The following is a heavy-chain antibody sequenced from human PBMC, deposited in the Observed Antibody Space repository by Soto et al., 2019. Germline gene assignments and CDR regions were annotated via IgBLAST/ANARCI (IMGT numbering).Heavy chain of an antibody. Sequence: EVQLVESGGGLVKPGGSLRLSCAASGFTFSSYSMNWVRQAPGKGLVWVSSISSSSSYIYYADSVKGRFTISRDNAKNSLYLQMNSLRAEDTAVYYCARDTGALTYYYDSSGGYYGMDVWGQGTTVTVSS. D-gene: IGHD3-22*01. V-gene: IGHV3-21*01. J-gene: IGHJ6*02. CDR1: GFTFSSYS. CDR3: ARDTGALTYYYDSSGGYYGMDV. CDR2: ISSSSSYI.